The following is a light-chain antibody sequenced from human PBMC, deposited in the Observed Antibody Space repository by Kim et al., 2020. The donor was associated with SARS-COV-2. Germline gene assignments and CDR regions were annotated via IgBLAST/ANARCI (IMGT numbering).Light chain of an antibody. Sequence: GQKVPISCSGSSSNIENNYVSWYQQVPGTAPKLLIFDNDERPSVIPDRFSGSKSGTSATLGITGLQTGDEADYYCGTWDSNLSVYVFGTGTKVTVL. V-gene: IGLV1-51*01. CDR1: SSNIENNY. CDR2: DND. CDR3: GTWDSNLSVYV. J-gene: IGLJ1*01.